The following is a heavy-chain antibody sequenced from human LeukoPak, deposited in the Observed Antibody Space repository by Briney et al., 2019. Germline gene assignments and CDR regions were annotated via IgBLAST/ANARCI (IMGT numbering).Heavy chain of an antibody. CDR2: IIPIFGTA. CDR1: GGTFSSYA. J-gene: IGHJ6*03. CDR3: AKVGRAGRVVVPAATFGYYYYMDV. D-gene: IGHD2-2*01. V-gene: IGHV1-69*05. Sequence: ASVKVSCKASGGTFSSYAISWVRQAPGQGLEWMGGIIPIFGTANYAQKFQGRVTITTDESTSTAYMELSSLRSEDTAVYYCAKVGRAGRVVVPAATFGYYYYMDVWGKGTTVTVSS.